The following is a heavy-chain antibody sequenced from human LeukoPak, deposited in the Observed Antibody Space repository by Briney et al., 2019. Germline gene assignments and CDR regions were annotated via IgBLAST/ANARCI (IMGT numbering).Heavy chain of an antibody. CDR2: ISAYNGNT. V-gene: IGHV1-18*04. CDR1: GYTFTGYY. J-gene: IGHJ4*02. CDR3: ARDGIGYCSSTSCSHFDY. D-gene: IGHD2-2*01. Sequence: ASVKVSCKASGYTFTGYYMHWVRQAPGQGLEWMGWISAYNGNTNYAQKLQGRVTMTTDTSTSTAYMELRSLRSDDTAVYYCARDGIGYCSSTSCSHFDYWGQGTLVTVSS.